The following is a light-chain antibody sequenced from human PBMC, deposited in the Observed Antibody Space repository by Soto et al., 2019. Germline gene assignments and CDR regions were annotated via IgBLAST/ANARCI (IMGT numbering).Light chain of an antibody. CDR3: SSYTSSSNWV. Sequence: QSALTQPASVSGSPGQSITISCTGTSNDVGGYNYVSWYQQHPGKAPKLKIYDVSDRPSGVSNRFSGSKSGNTASLTISGLQADDEADYYCSSYTSSSNWVFGGGTKLTVL. J-gene: IGLJ3*02. V-gene: IGLV2-14*03. CDR1: SNDVGGYNY. CDR2: DVS.